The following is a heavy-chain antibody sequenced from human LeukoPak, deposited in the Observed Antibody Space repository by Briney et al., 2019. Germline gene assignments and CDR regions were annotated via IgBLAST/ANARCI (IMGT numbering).Heavy chain of an antibody. CDR3: ARSIAARPESGGGYFDY. J-gene: IGHJ4*02. V-gene: IGHV4-59*12. D-gene: IGHD6-6*01. Sequence: SETLSLTCTVSGGSISSYYWSWIRQPPGKGLEWIGYIYYSGSTNYNPSLKSRVTISVDTSKNQFSLKLSSVTAADTAVYYCARSIAARPESGGGYFDYWGQGTLVTVSS. CDR2: IYYSGST. CDR1: GGSISSYY.